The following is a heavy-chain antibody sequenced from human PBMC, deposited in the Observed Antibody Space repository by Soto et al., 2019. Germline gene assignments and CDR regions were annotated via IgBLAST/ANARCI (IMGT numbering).Heavy chain of an antibody. CDR1: GASTGSGGYY. CDR2: IYYTGST. V-gene: IGHV4-31*03. Sequence: QVQLQESGPGLVKTSQTLSLTCTVSGASTGSGGYYWSWIRQHPGKGLEWIGYIYYTGSTYYSPSLKIRASISVDTSKNEFSLKLDSVTAADTAVYYCARADYGDRGLAFDSWGQGTLVTVSS. CDR3: ARADYGDRGLAFDS. J-gene: IGHJ4*02. D-gene: IGHD4-17*01.